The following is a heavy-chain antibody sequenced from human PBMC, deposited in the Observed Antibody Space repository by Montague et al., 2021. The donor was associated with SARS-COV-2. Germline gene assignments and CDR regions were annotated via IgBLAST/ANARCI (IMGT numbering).Heavy chain of an antibody. J-gene: IGHJ4*02. Sequence: SETLSLTCTVSGGSISSYYWSWIRQPPGKGLEWIGYIYDSGSTNYKSSLKSRVTISVDTSKNQFSLKLNSVTAADTAVYYCARHRRSRYGNFDYWGQGTLVTASS. V-gene: IGHV4-59*08. CDR2: IYDSGST. CDR1: GGSISSYY. CDR3: ARHRRSRYGNFDY. D-gene: IGHD1-1*01.